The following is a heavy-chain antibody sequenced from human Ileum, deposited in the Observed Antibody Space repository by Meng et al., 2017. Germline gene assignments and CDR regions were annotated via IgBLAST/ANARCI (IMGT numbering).Heavy chain of an antibody. CDR2: INSDGTGT. CDR3: VRDGPNYFDQ. V-gene: IGHV3-74*01. CDR1: VFTFSGYW. Sequence: DVHLVESGGGLVQPGGSLRLSCAASVFTFSGYWMHWFRQGTGKSLVWLSHINSDGTGTSYAESVRGRFTISRDNAKNTLYLQMNSLTVEDTAVYYCVRDGPNYFDQWGQGTLVTVSS. J-gene: IGHJ4*02.